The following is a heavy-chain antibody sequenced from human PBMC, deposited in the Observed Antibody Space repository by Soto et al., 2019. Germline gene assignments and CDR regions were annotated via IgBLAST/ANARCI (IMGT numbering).Heavy chain of an antibody. J-gene: IGHJ4*02. CDR3: VRGRKTWHF. CDR1: GGSINTYY. Sequence: SSETLSLTCTVSGGSINTYYWSWIRQPPGKGLEWIGYIYYSGSTSYNPSLKNRVTISVDTSRNRFSLRLTSLTAADTAVYYCVRGRKTWHFWGQGTLVTVSS. V-gene: IGHV4-59*01. CDR2: IYYSGST.